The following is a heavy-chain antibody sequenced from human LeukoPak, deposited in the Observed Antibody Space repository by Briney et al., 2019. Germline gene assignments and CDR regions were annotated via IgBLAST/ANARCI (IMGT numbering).Heavy chain of an antibody. V-gene: IGHV1-18*04. Sequence: GASVKVSCKASGYTFSNFGISWVRQAPGQGLEWMGWISAFDGNTNYAQNLQGRVTMTADTSTNTAYMELRSLTSDDTAVYYCARDNYRLSQCFHLWGQGTLVTVSS. CDR2: ISAFDGNT. CDR3: ARDNYRLSQCFHL. D-gene: IGHD5-24*01. J-gene: IGHJ1*01. CDR1: GYTFSNFG.